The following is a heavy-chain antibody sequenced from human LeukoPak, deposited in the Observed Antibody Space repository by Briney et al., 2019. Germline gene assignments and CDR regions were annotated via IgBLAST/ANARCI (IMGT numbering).Heavy chain of an antibody. CDR2: IIPIFGTA. D-gene: IGHD1-26*01. CDR3: ASPGEWELPDAFDI. J-gene: IGHJ3*02. Sequence: ASVKVSCKASGYTFTGYYMHWVRQAPGQGLEWMGRIIPIFGTANYAQKFQGRVTITTDESTSTAYMELSSLRSEDTAVYYCASPGEWELPDAFDIWGQGTMVTVSS. CDR1: GYTFTGYY. V-gene: IGHV1-69*05.